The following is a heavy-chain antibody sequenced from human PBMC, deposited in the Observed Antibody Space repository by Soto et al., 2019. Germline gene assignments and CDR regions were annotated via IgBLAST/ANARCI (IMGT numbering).Heavy chain of an antibody. D-gene: IGHD2-2*01. CDR2: IVVGSGNT. Sequence: SAKVSCKASGLTFTSSAMQWVRQARGQRLEWIGWIVVGSGNTNYAQKFQERVTITRDMSTSTACMELSSLRSEDTAVYYCAAYLAGSSNPWGQGTLVTVSS. CDR1: GLTFTSSA. CDR3: AAYLAGSSNP. V-gene: IGHV1-58*02. J-gene: IGHJ5*02.